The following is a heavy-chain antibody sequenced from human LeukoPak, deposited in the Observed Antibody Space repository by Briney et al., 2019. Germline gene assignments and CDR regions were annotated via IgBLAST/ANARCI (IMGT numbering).Heavy chain of an antibody. CDR1: GGSISDYY. CDR2: IYTTGST. Sequence: KPSETLSLTCNVSGGSISDYYWSWIRQPAGRGLEWVGRIYTTGSTNYNPSLKSRVTMSVDTSKNQFPLNMTSVTAADTAMYYCARDSNGDRAFDMWGQGTMVTVSP. V-gene: IGHV4-4*07. D-gene: IGHD4-17*01. CDR3: ARDSNGDRAFDM. J-gene: IGHJ3*02.